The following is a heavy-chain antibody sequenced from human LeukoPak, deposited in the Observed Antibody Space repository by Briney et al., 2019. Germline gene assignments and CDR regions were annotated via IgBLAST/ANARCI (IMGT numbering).Heavy chain of an antibody. CDR2: ISSSSSYI. J-gene: IGHJ4*02. V-gene: IGHV3-21*01. CDR3: ARDGSGYSDPVDY. D-gene: IGHD3-22*01. Sequence: GGTLRLSCAASGFTFSSYTMNWVRQAPGKGLEWVSSISSSSSYIYYADSVKGRFTISRYNAKNSLYLQMNSLRAEDTAVYYCARDGSGYSDPVDYWGQGTLVTVSS. CDR1: GFTFSSYT.